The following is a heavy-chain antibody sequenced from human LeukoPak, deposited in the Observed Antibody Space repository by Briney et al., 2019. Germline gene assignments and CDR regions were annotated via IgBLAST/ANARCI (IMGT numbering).Heavy chain of an antibody. D-gene: IGHD3-16*01. J-gene: IGHJ3*02. CDR2: ISEHGGRT. CDR1: GFTLSSYW. V-gene: IGHV3-64*01. CDR3: ARDRVGGWAFDI. Sequence: GGSLRLSCAASGFTLSSYWMHWVRQAPRKGLEYVSAISEHGGRTYYANSVKGRFTKSRDNSKNTLYLQMDSLRAEDMAVYYCARDRVGGWAFDIWGQGTMVTVSS.